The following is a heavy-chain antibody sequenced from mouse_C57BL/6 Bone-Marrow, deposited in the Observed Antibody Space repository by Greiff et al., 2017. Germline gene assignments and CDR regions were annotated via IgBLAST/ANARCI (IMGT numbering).Heavy chain of an antibody. CDR3: ASPFITTVPHWYFDV. CDR2: INPSSGYT. V-gene: IGHV1-7*01. J-gene: IGHJ1*03. Sequence: QVQLQQSGAELAKPGASVKLSCKASGYTFTSYWMHWVKQRPGQGLEWIGYINPSSGYTKYNQKFKDKATLTADKSSSTAYMQLSSLTYEDSAVYYCASPFITTVPHWYFDVWGTGTTVTVSS. CDR1: GYTFTSYW. D-gene: IGHD1-1*01.